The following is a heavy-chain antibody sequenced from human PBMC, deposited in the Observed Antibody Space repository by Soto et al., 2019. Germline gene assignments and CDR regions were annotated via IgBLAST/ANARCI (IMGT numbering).Heavy chain of an antibody. Sequence: HPGGSLRLSCAASGFIFNSYAMSWVRQAPGKGLEWVSTLTSTGGTYYADSVKGRFPISRDNSKNTLYLQMNNLRADDTAVYYCAKDGDLYSGYFDYWGLGTLVTVSS. V-gene: IGHV3-23*01. J-gene: IGHJ4*02. CDR3: AKDGDLYSGYFDY. CDR2: LTSTGGT. CDR1: GFIFNSYA. D-gene: IGHD3-10*01.